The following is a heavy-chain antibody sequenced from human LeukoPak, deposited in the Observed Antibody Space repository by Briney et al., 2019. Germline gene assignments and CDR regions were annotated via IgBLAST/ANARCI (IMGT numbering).Heavy chain of an antibody. CDR3: TKGLMAAMGPNSR. Sequence: GGSLRLSCAASGFSFSNAWMSWVRQAPGKGLEWVGRIKPRTEGRTIDYASAVEGRFTISRDDSKSILYLQLNSLKSEDTAVYYCTKGLMAAMGPNSRWGQGTPVTVSS. V-gene: IGHV3-15*01. CDR2: IKPRTEGRTI. D-gene: IGHD5-18*01. J-gene: IGHJ4*02. CDR1: GFSFSNAW.